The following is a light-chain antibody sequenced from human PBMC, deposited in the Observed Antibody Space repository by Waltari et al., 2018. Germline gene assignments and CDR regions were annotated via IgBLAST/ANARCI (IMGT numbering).Light chain of an antibody. V-gene: IGKV1-9*01. Sequence: IQLTQSPSSLSASVGDRVTITCRAGQGISSYLAWSQPKPGKAPKLLIYSASTLQSGVPSRFSGSGSGTDFTLTISSLQPEDFATDYCQQLNSYPLTFGPGTKVDIK. CDR3: QQLNSYPLT. CDR2: SAS. CDR1: QGISSY. J-gene: IGKJ3*01.